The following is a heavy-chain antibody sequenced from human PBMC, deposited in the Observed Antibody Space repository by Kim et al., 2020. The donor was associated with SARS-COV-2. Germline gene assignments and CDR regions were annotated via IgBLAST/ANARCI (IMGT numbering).Heavy chain of an antibody. J-gene: IGHJ6*02. D-gene: IGHD3-22*01. CDR3: AREEMLRLVVVSTTFYYYGMDV. CDR2: IKQDGSEK. CDR1: GFTFSSCC. Sequence: GGSLRLSCAASGFTFSSCCMSWVRQAPGKGLEWVANIKQDGSEKYYVDSVKGRFTISRDNAKNTLYLQMNSLRAEDTAVYYCAREEMLRLVVVSTTFYYYGMDVWGQGTTVTVSS. V-gene: IGHV3-7*01.